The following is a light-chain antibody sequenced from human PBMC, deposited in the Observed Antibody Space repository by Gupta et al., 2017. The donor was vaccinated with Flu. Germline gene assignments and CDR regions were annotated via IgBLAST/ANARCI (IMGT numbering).Light chain of an antibody. V-gene: IGKV3-20*01. CDR3: QQYGTSLT. J-gene: IGKJ4*01. CDR2: ATS. CDR1: QDVSD. Sequence: EIVLTQSPGTLSLSPGQRATLSCRASQDVSDLAWYQQKPSQAPRLLIYATSRRVADIPDRFSGSGSGTDFTLTISRLEPEDFAVYHCQQYGTSLTFGGGTKVEVK.